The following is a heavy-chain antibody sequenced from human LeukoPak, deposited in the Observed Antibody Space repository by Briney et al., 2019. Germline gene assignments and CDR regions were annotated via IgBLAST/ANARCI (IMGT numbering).Heavy chain of an antibody. J-gene: IGHJ6*03. V-gene: IGHV3-48*01. CDR1: GFTFSSYS. Sequence: GGSLRLSCAASGFTFSSYSMNWVRQAPGKGLEWVSYISSSSSTIYYADSVKGRFTISRDNAKNSLYLQMNSLRAEDTAVYYCARYSGYALHYYYYYMDVWGKGTTVTVSS. CDR3: ARYSGYALHYYYYYMDV. D-gene: IGHD5-12*01. CDR2: ISSSSSTI.